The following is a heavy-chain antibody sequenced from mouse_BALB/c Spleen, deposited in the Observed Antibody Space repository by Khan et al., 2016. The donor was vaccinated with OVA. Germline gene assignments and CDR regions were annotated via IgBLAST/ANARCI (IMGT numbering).Heavy chain of an antibody. Sequence: QIQLVQSGPELKKPGETVKISCKASGYTFTDYSMHWVKQAPGKGLKWMGWINTETGEPTYADDFKGRFAFSLDTSASTAYLQINNLKNEDTATYFCARDRYDYLDYWGQGTTLTVSS. CDR3: ARDRYDYLDY. J-gene: IGHJ2*01. D-gene: IGHD2-14*01. V-gene: IGHV9-2-1*01. CDR2: INTETGEP. CDR1: GYTFTDYS.